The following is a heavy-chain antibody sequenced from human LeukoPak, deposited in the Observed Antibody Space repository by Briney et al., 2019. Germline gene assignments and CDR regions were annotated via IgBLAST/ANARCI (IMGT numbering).Heavy chain of an antibody. D-gene: IGHD6-13*01. CDR3: ARSLPYGTTWYGRSDF. CDR1: GFTFSDHW. Sequence: PGGSLRLSCAVSGFTFSDHWMTWVRQAPGKGLEWVANIRQDGDTKYYVDSVKGRFTISRDNAMNSLYLQMNSLRAEDTAIYYCARSLPYGTTWYGRSDFWGQGTLVTVSS. V-gene: IGHV3-7*03. CDR2: IRQDGDTK. J-gene: IGHJ4*02.